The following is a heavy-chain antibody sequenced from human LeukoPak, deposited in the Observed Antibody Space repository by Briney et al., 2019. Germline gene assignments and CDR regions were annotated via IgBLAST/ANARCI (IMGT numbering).Heavy chain of an antibody. CDR2: IIPIFGTA. CDR1: GGTFSSYA. D-gene: IGHD3-10*01. V-gene: IGHV1-69*05. Sequence: VASVKVSCKASGGTFSSYAISWVRQAPGQGLEWMGGIIPIFGTANYAQKFQGRVTITTDESTSTAYMELSSLRSEDTAVYYCARFSMGFGGFDPWGQGTLVTVSS. J-gene: IGHJ5*02. CDR3: ARFSMGFGGFDP.